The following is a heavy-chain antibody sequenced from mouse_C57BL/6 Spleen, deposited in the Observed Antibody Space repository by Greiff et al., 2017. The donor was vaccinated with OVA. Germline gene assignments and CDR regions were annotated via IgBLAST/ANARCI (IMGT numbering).Heavy chain of an antibody. D-gene: IGHD1-1*01. J-gene: IGHJ2*01. CDR2: IDPSDSET. CDR1: GYTFTSYW. CDR3: ASSSLTSYFDY. V-gene: IGHV1-52*01. Sequence: QVQLQQPGAELVRPGSSVKLSCKASGYTFTSYWMHWVKPRPIQGLEWIGNIDPSDSETHYNQKFKDKATLTVDKSSSTAYMQLSSLTSEDSAVYYCASSSLTSYFDYWGQGTTLTFSS.